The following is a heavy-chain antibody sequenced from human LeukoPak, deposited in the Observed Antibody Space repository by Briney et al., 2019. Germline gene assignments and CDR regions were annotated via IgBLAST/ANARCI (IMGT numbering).Heavy chain of an antibody. CDR2: TYYRSKWYN. D-gene: IGHD3-10*01. V-gene: IGHV6-1*01. CDR3: ARDRAMYNWFDP. Sequence: SQTLSLTCAISGDSVSSNSAAWHWIRQSPSRGLEWLGRTYYRSKWYNDYAVSVKSRITITPDTSKNQFSLQLKSATPEDTALYYCARDRAMYNWFDPWGQGTLVTVSS. CDR1: GDSVSSNSAA. J-gene: IGHJ5*02.